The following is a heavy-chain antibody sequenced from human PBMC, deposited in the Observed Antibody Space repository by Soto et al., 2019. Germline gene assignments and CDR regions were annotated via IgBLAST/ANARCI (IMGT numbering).Heavy chain of an antibody. V-gene: IGHV1-18*01. CDR3: ARGRYGDY. CDR1: GYDFTTYG. CDR2: ISAHNGNT. D-gene: IGHD1-1*01. J-gene: IGHJ4*02. Sequence: VHRVQSGAEVKKPGASVKVSCKGSGYDFTTYGSTWLRQAPGQGLEWMGRISAHNGNTDYAQKLQGRVTVTRDTSTSTAYMELRSLRSDDTAVYYCARGRYGDYWGQGALVTVSS.